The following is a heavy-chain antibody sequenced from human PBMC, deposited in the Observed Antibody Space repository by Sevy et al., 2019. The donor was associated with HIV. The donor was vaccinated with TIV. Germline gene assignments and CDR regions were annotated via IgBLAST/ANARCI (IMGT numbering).Heavy chain of an antibody. Sequence: GGSLRLSCTPSGFTSGDYILTWFRQAPGKGLEWVGFIRRKTYGGTTEYAASVKGRITISRDDSKNIAYLRMNSLKTEDTAVYYCTRTSYYYDSGSYFGMDVWRQGTTVTVSS. CDR1: GFTSGDYI. CDR2: IRRKTYGGTT. J-gene: IGHJ6*02. V-gene: IGHV3-49*03. CDR3: TRTSYYYDSGSYFGMDV. D-gene: IGHD3-10*01.